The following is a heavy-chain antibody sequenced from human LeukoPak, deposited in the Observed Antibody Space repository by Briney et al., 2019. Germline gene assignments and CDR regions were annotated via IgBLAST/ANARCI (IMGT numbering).Heavy chain of an antibody. J-gene: IGHJ1*01. CDR1: GGTFSSYA. CDR3: VTYYDFWSGYRAEYFQH. V-gene: IGHV1-69*05. Sequence: SVKVSCKASGGTFSSYAISWVRQAPGQGLEWRGGIIPVFGTANYAQKFQGRVTITTDESTSTAYMELSSLRSEDTAVYYCVTYYDFWSGYRAEYFQHWGQGTLVTVSS. CDR2: IIPVFGTA. D-gene: IGHD3-3*01.